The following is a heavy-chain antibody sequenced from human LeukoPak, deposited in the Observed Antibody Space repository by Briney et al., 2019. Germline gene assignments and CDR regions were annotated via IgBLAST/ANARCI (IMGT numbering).Heavy chain of an antibody. Sequence: GGSLRLSCAASGFTFSSYSMNWVRQAPGKGLEWVSSISSSSSYIYYADSVKGRFTISRDNAKNSLYLQMNSLRAEDTAVYYCARDVWFGDKTKYYFDYWGQGTLATVSS. V-gene: IGHV3-21*01. CDR2: ISSSSSYI. CDR3: ARDVWFGDKTKYYFDY. CDR1: GFTFSSYS. J-gene: IGHJ4*02. D-gene: IGHD3-10*01.